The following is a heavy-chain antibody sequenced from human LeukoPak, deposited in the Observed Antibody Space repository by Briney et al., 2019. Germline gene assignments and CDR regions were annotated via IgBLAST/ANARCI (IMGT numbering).Heavy chain of an antibody. CDR1: GYTLTELS. CDR3: ATFRRYYYDRSGYFGY. D-gene: IGHD3-22*01. J-gene: IGHJ4*02. V-gene: IGHV1-24*01. Sequence: ASVKVSCKVSGYTLTELSMHWVRQAPGKGLEWMGGFDPEDGETIYAQKFQGRVTMTEDTSTDTAYMELSSLRSEDTAVYYRATFRRYYYDRSGYFGYWGQGTLVTVSS. CDR2: FDPEDGET.